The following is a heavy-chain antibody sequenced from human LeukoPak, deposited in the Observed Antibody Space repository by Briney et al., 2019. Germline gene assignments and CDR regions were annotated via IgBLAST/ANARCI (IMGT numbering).Heavy chain of an antibody. D-gene: IGHD5-24*01. CDR2: ISNNGDS. V-gene: IGHV4-59*02. J-gene: IGHJ4*02. Sequence: SETLSLTCAVSGDSVSHYYWNWIRQPPGKALELIGYISNNGDSNYNSSLKSRVTMSLDTSKNQLSLRLTSVTAADTAVYFCTRGTREPDFWGQGTLVTVSS. CDR1: GDSVSHYY. CDR3: TRGTREPDF.